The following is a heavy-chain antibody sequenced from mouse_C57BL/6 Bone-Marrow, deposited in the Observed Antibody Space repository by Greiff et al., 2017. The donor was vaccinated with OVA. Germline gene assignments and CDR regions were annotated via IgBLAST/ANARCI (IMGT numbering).Heavy chain of an antibody. CDR1: GYSITSGYD. CDR2: ISYSGST. CDR3: ARGYYYGSSYYFDY. V-gene: IGHV3-1*01. D-gene: IGHD1-1*01. J-gene: IGHJ2*01. Sequence: ESGPGMVKPSQSLSLTCTVTGYSITSGYDWHWIRHFPGNKLEWMGYISYSGSTNYNPSLKSRISITHDTSKNHFFLKLNSVTTEDTATYYCARGYYYGSSYYFDYWGQGTTLTVSS.